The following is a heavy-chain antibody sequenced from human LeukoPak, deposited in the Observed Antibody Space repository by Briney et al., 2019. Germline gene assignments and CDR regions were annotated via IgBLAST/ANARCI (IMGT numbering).Heavy chain of an antibody. CDR1: GFTFSSYA. J-gene: IGHJ4*02. Sequence: GGSLRLSCAASGFTFSSYAMSWVRQAPGKGLEWVSAISGSGGSTCYADSVKGRFTISRDNSKNTLYLQMNSLGAEDTAVYYCAKGLPHYYDSSGWWDYCGQGTLVTVSS. CDR2: ISGSGGST. CDR3: AKGLPHYYDSSGWWDY. V-gene: IGHV3-23*01. D-gene: IGHD3-22*01.